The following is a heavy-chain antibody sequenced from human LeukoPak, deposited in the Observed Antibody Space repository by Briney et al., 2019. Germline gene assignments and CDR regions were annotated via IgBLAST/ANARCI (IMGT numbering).Heavy chain of an antibody. Sequence: VASVKVSCKASGYTFTSYGISWVRQAPGQGLEWMGWISAHNGNTNYAQKLQGRVTMTTDTSTSTAYMELRSLRSDDTAVYYCARDFPLVVGATTDYFDYWGQGTLVTVSS. CDR3: ARDFPLVVGATTDYFDY. J-gene: IGHJ4*02. CDR1: GYTFTSYG. V-gene: IGHV1-18*01. D-gene: IGHD1-26*01. CDR2: ISAHNGNT.